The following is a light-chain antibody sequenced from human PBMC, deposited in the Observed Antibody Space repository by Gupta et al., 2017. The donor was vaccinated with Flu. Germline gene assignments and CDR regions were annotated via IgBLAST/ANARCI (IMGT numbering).Light chain of an antibody. Sequence: SITISCTGTSSDVGGYNYVSWYQQHPGKAPKLMIYDVSNRPSGFSNRFSGSKSGNTASLTISGLQAEDEADYYCSSYTSSSTLVFGGGTKLTVL. CDR3: SSYTSSSTLV. CDR1: SSDVGGYNY. J-gene: IGLJ2*01. V-gene: IGLV2-14*04. CDR2: DVS.